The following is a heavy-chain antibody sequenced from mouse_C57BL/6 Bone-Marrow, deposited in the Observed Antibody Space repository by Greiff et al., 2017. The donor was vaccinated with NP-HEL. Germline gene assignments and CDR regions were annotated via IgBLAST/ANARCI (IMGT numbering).Heavy chain of an antibody. CDR2: IDPSDSYT. V-gene: IGHV1-69*01. Sequence: QVQLQQPGAELVMPGASVKLSCKASGYTFTSYWMHWVKQRPGQGLEWIGEIDPSDSYTNYNQKFKGKSPLTVDNSSSTAYMQLSSLTSEDSAVYYGARGGGVARYFDVWGTGTTVTVSS. CDR3: ARGGGVARYFDV. CDR1: GYTFTSYW. J-gene: IGHJ1*03. D-gene: IGHD1-1*01.